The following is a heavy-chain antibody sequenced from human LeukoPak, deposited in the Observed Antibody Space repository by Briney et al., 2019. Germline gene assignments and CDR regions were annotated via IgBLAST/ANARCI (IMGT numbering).Heavy chain of an antibody. J-gene: IGHJ3*02. CDR1: GYSFTTYW. CDR3: ARGPYNKNDVGAFDI. Sequence: GESLKISCKGSGYSFTTYWIGWVRQMPGKGLEWMGIIYPGDSDTRYSPSFPGQVTISADMSITTAYLQGSSLKASDTAMYYCARGPYNKNDVGAFDIWGQGTMVTVSS. D-gene: IGHD1-20*01. V-gene: IGHV5-51*01. CDR2: IYPGDSDT.